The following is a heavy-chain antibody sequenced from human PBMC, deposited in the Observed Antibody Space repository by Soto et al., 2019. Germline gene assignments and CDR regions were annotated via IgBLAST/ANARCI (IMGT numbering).Heavy chain of an antibody. V-gene: IGHV1-18*01. CDR1: GYTFTSYG. J-gene: IGHJ2*01. CDR3: ARSGNWIYDRKPDWYFDL. CDR2: ISAYNGNT. Sequence: ASVNVSCKASGYTFTSYGISWVRQAPGQGLEWMGWISAYNGNTNYAQKLQGRVTMTTDTSTSTAYMELRSLRSDDTAVYYCARSGNWIYDRKPDWYFDLWGLGTLLTISS. D-gene: IGHD1-7*01.